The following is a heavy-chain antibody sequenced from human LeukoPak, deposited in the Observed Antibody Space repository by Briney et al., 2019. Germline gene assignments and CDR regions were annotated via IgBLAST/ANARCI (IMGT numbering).Heavy chain of an antibody. CDR3: ARGRYDFYYYMDV. J-gene: IGHJ6*03. V-gene: IGHV4-39*07. Sequence: SETLSLTCTVSGGSISSSTYYWGWIRQPPGRGLEWIGNIYYSGSTSYSPSLKSRVTVPADTSNNQFSLKLTSVTAADTAVYYCARGRYDFYYYMDVWGTGTTVTVSS. CDR2: IYYSGST. CDR1: GGSISSSTYY.